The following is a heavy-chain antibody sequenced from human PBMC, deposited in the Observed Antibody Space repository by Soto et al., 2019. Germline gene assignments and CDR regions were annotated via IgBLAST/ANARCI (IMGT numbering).Heavy chain of an antibody. J-gene: IGHJ6*03. CDR3: AKGRCSGGSCYSGSFSYYYYMGV. CDR1: GFTFSSYA. V-gene: IGHV3-23*01. CDR2: ISGSGGST. Sequence: GGSLRLSCAASGFTFSSYAMSWVRQAPGKGLEWVSAISGSGGSTYYADSVKGRFTISRDNSKNTLYLQMNSLRAEDTAVYYCAKGRCSGGSCYSGSFSYYYYMGVWGKGTTVTVSS. D-gene: IGHD2-15*01.